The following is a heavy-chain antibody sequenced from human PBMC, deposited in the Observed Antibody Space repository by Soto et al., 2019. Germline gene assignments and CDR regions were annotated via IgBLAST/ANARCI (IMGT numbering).Heavy chain of an antibody. CDR3: ARLMTMVTTNYFDY. CDR2: TTAFSGNA. CDR1: GYIFTSYG. J-gene: IGHJ4*02. Sequence: QVELVQSGSEVKKPGASVKVSCKASGYIFTSYGISWLRQAPGQGLEWLGGTTAFSGNAIYAQRFQGRVTMTTDTSTSPAYMELRSLRSDDTAVYYCARLMTMVTTNYFDYWGQGTLVSVSS. D-gene: IGHD4-17*01. V-gene: IGHV1-18*01.